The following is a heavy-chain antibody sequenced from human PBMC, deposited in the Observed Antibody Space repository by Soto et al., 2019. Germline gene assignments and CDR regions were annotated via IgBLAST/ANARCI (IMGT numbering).Heavy chain of an antibody. V-gene: IGHV4-31*03. D-gene: IGHD3-22*01. J-gene: IGHJ4*02. CDR2: IYYSGST. CDR3: ARARPNYDSSGYYILRDLYYFDY. Sequence: TSETLSLTCTVSGGSISSGGYYWSWIRQHPGKGLEWIGYIYYSGSTYYNPSLKSRVTISVDTSKNQFSLKLSSVTAADTAVYYCARARPNYDSSGYYILRDLYYFDYWGQGTLVTVSS. CDR1: GGSISSGGYY.